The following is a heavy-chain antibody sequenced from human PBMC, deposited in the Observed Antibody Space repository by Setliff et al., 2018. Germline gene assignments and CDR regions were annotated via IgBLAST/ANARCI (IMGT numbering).Heavy chain of an antibody. J-gene: IGHJ6*03. V-gene: IGHV3-15*07. CDR3: MSTPSGTYSTYYYYYNMDV. Sequence: GGSLRLSCAVSGFTFSKAWMHWVRQAPGKGLEWVGRVKSNTDGGAIDYAAPVKGRFTISRDDSKRTLYLQMNSPKNEDTALYYCMSTPSGTYSTYYYYYNMDVWGKGTQVTVSS. CDR2: VKSNTDGGAI. CDR1: GFTFSKAW. D-gene: IGHD3-10*01.